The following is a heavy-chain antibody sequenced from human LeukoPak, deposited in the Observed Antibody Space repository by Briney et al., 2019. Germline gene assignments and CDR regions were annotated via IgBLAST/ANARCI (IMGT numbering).Heavy chain of an antibody. J-gene: IGHJ5*02. CDR1: GYSFIGHY. Sequence: ASVKVSCKASGYSFIGHYIHWMRQAPGQGLEWVGWMNPYSGVTNYADNFQGRVTLTRDTSSSTAYMELTSLRSDDTAVYYCARDHIDDSSTSAPGTDGFDPWGQGTLVTVSS. V-gene: IGHV1-2*02. CDR3: ARDHIDDSSTSAPGTDGFDP. D-gene: IGHD6-13*01. CDR2: MNPYSGVT.